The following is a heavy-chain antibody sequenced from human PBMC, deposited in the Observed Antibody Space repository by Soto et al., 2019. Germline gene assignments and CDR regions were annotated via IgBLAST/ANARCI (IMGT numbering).Heavy chain of an antibody. CDR3: ARDLRGEYCSSTSCYDYYYMDV. D-gene: IGHD2-2*01. CDR1: GFTFSTYS. J-gene: IGHJ6*03. CDR2: ISTTSSYI. Sequence: GGSLRLSCAASGFTFSTYSVNWVRQAPGKGLEWVSSISTTSSYIYYADSVKGRFTISRDNAKNSLYLQMNSLRAEDTAVYYCARDLRGEYCSSTSCYDYYYMDVWGKGTTVTVSS. V-gene: IGHV3-21*01.